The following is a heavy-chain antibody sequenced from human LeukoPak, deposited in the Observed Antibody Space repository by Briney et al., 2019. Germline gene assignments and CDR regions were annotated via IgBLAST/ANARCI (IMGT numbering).Heavy chain of an antibody. Sequence: KSSETLSLTCTVSGGSISTYYWSWIRQPPGKGLEWTGYIYYSGSTNYNPSLKSRVTTSVDTSKNQFSLKLSSVTAADTAVYYCARDTGTVVDYWGQGTLVTVSS. CDR1: GGSISTYY. CDR2: IYYSGST. V-gene: IGHV4-59*01. D-gene: IGHD4-23*01. CDR3: ARDTGTVVDY. J-gene: IGHJ4*02.